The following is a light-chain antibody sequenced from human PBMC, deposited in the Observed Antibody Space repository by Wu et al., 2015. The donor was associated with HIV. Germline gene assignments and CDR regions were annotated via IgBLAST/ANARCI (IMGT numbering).Light chain of an antibody. V-gene: IGKV1-27*01. J-gene: IGKJ2*01. Sequence: DIQMTQSPSSLFASVGDRVTITCRASQGISKYLAWYQQKPGKVPKLLIYAASTLQAGVPSRFSGSGSGTDFTLTISSLQPEDVATYYCQKYKSAPHTFGQGTKLEIK. CDR2: AAS. CDR1: QGISKY. CDR3: QKYKSAPHT.